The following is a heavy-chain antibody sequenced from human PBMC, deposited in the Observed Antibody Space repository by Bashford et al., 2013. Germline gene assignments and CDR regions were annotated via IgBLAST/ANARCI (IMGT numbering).Heavy chain of an antibody. J-gene: IGHJ4*02. Sequence: ASVKVSCKVSGYTLTELSMHWVRQAPGKGLEWMGGFDPEDGETIYAQKFQGRVTMTEDTSTDTAYMELSSLRSEDTAVYYCALYDFWSGLNRGSYGYWGQGTLVTVSS. CDR2: FDPEDGET. CDR3: ALYDFWSGLNRGSYGY. V-gene: IGHV1-24*01. D-gene: IGHD3-3*01. CDR1: GYTLTELS.